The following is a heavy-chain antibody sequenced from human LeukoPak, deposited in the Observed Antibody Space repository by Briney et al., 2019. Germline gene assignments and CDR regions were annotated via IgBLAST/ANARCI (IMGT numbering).Heavy chain of an antibody. J-gene: IGHJ4*02. Sequence: GASVKVSCKASGYTFTGYYMHWVRQAPGQGLEWMGWINPNSGGTNYAQKFQGRVTMTRDTSISTAYMELSRLRSDDTAVYYCARASTTIRGTIYFDYWGQGTLVTVSS. CDR3: ARASTTIRGTIYFDY. CDR2: INPNSGGT. D-gene: IGHD1-1*01. V-gene: IGHV1-2*02. CDR1: GYTFTGYY.